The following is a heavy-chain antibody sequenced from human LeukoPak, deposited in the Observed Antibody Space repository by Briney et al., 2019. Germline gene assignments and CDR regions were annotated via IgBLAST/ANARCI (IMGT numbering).Heavy chain of an antibody. J-gene: IGHJ3*02. CDR1: GFTFSRYS. CDR2: ISSSSSDI. CDR3: AGHDLTLNAFDM. D-gene: IGHD1-14*01. V-gene: IGHV3-21*01. Sequence: GRSLRLSCAASGFTFSRYSMNWVRQAPGKGLEWVSSISSSSSDIYYADSVKGRFTISRDNAKKSLYLQMISLRAEDTAVYYCAGHDLTLNAFDMRGQGTMVTVSP.